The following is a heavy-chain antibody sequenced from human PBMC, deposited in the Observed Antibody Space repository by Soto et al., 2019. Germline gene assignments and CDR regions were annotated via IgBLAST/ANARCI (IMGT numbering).Heavy chain of an antibody. CDR1: GFTFSSYG. J-gene: IGHJ4*02. D-gene: IGHD3-22*01. V-gene: IGHV3-33*01. Sequence: HPGGSLRLSCAASGFTFSSYGMHWVRQAPGKGLEWVAVIWYDGSNKYYADSVEGRFAISRDNSKNTLYLQMNSLRAEDTAVYYCARDRAYYYDSSGASGFDYWGQGTLVTVSS. CDR2: IWYDGSNK. CDR3: ARDRAYYYDSSGASGFDY.